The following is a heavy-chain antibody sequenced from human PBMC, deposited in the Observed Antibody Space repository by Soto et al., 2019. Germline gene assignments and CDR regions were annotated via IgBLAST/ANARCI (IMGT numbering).Heavy chain of an antibody. J-gene: IGHJ6*02. CDR1: GGSFSGYY. Sequence: PSETLSLTCAVYGGSFSGYYWGWIRQPPGKGLEWIGEINHSGSTNYNPSLKSRVTISVDTSKNQFSLKLSSVTAADTAVYYCARGSGYCSSTSCYRRFYYYYYGMDVWGQGTTVTVSS. CDR3: ARGSGYCSSTSCYRRFYYYYYGMDV. CDR2: INHSGST. V-gene: IGHV4-34*01. D-gene: IGHD2-2*02.